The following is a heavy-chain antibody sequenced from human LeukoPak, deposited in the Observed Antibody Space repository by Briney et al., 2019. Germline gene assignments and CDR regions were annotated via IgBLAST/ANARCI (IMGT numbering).Heavy chain of an antibody. CDR2: IIPIFGTA. V-gene: IGHV1-69*05. CDR3: ARDHYSNYFPRYYYMDV. CDR1: GGTFSSYA. D-gene: IGHD4-11*01. J-gene: IGHJ6*03. Sequence: SVKVSCKASGGTFSSYAISWVRQAPGQGLEWMGRIIPIFGTANYAQKFQGRVTITTDESTSTAYMELSSLRSEDTAVYYCARDHYSNYFPRYYYMDVWGKGTTVTVSS.